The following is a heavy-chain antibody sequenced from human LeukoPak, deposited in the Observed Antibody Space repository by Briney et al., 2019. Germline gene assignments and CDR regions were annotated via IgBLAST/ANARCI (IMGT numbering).Heavy chain of an antibody. V-gene: IGHV4-59*01. CDR2: IYYSGST. Sequence: SETLSLTCTVSGGSISSYYWSWIRQPPGKGLEWIGYIYYSGSTNYNPSLKSRVTISVDTSKNQFSLKLSSVTAADTAVYYCARAGRGSGWYVDYYYYYMDVRGKGTTVTISS. CDR1: GGSISSYY. D-gene: IGHD6-19*01. J-gene: IGHJ6*03. CDR3: ARAGRGSGWYVDYYYYYMDV.